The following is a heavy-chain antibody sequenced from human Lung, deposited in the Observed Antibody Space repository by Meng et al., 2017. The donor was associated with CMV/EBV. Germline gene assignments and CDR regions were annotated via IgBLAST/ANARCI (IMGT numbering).Heavy chain of an antibody. CDR2: MYHSGTT. CDR3: ATQESRDGHNPY. V-gene: IGHV4-4*02. Sequence: RRGPGPGSVKPSGTLSLTCVVSGGSINSSYWWTWVRQSPGKGLEWIGEMYHSGTTNYNPSLKSRVTISMGKSNNQLSLKLNSVTAADTAVYYCATQESRDGHNPYWGQGTLVTVSS. CDR1: GGSINSSYW. D-gene: IGHD5-24*01. J-gene: IGHJ4*02.